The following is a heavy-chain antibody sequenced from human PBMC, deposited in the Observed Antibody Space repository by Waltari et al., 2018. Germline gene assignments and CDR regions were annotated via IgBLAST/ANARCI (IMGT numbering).Heavy chain of an antibody. Sequence: EVQLVESGGGLVQPGESLRLSCAASGFTLSGYWMHWVRKAPGKGRMWVSRINSDGTTINYADSVKGRFTISRDNAKNALYLQMNSLRPDDTAVYYCVRNSDVWGQGTTVTVSS. CDR3: VRNSDV. V-gene: IGHV3-74*01. CDR1: GFTLSGYW. CDR2: INSDGTTI. J-gene: IGHJ6*02.